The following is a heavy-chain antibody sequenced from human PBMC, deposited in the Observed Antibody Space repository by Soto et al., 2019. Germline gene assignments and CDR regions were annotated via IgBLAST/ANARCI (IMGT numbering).Heavy chain of an antibody. J-gene: IGHJ2*01. CDR1: GFTFSSYA. D-gene: IGHD2-2*02. CDR2: ISGSGGST. Sequence: GGSLRLSCAASGFTFSSYAMSWVRQAPGKGLEWVSAISGSGGSTYYADSVKGRFTISRDNSKNTLYLQMNSLRAEDTAVYYCAKRTYCSSTSCYNWYFDLWGRGTLVTVSS. V-gene: IGHV3-23*01. CDR3: AKRTYCSSTSCYNWYFDL.